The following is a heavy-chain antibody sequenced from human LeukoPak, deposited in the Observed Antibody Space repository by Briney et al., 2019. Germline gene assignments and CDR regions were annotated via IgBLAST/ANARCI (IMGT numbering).Heavy chain of an antibody. Sequence: GRSLRLSCAASGFTFSSYGLHWVRQAPGKGLEWVAVISCDGSNKYYADSVKGRFTISRDNSKNTLYLQMNSLRAEDTAVYYCAKSGDIVVVVAAPDYWGQGTLVTVSS. D-gene: IGHD2-15*01. V-gene: IGHV3-30*18. CDR1: GFTFSSYG. CDR2: ISCDGSNK. CDR3: AKSGDIVVVVAAPDY. J-gene: IGHJ4*02.